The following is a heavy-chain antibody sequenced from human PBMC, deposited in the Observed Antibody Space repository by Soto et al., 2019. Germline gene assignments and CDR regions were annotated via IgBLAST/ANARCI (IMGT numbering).Heavy chain of an antibody. CDR1: GYSFTSYW. CDR3: ARSYGVYDILTGYYFNAFDI. Sequence: PGESLKISCKGSGYSFTSYWIGWVRQMPGKGLEWMGIIYPGDSDTRYSPSFQGQVTISADKSISTAYLQWSSLKASDTAMYYCARSYGVYDILTGYYFNAFDIWGQGTMVTVSS. CDR2: IYPGDSDT. D-gene: IGHD3-9*01. V-gene: IGHV5-51*01. J-gene: IGHJ3*02.